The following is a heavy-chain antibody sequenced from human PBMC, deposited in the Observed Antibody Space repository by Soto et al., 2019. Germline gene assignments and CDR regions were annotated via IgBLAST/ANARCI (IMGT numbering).Heavy chain of an antibody. CDR1: GFTFSTYW. Sequence: EVQLVESGGGLVQPGGSLRLSCAASGFTFSTYWMSWVRQAPGKGLEWVVNIKQDGGEKYYLDSVKGRFTISRDNAKNSLYLQMNSLRAEDTAVYYCARETSAAWPYSLDYWGQGTLVTVSS. CDR3: ARETSAAWPYSLDY. CDR2: IKQDGGEK. V-gene: IGHV3-7*01. J-gene: IGHJ4*02. D-gene: IGHD2-15*01.